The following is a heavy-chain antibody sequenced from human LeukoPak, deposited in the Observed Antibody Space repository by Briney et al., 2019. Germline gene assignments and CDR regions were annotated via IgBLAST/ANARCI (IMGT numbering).Heavy chain of an antibody. D-gene: IGHD6-19*01. V-gene: IGHV1-69*01. CDR3: ARAPIAVAGMAGWFDP. J-gene: IGHJ5*02. Sequence: GASVKVSCKASGGTFSSYAISWVRQAPGQGLEWMGGIIPIFGTANYAQKFQGRVTITADESTSTAYMGLSSLRSEDTAVYYCARAPIAVAGMAGWFDPWGQGTLVTVSS. CDR1: GGTFSSYA. CDR2: IIPIFGTA.